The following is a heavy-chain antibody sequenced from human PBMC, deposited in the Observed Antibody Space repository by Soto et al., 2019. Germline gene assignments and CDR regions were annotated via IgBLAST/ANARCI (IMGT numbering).Heavy chain of an antibody. V-gene: IGHV1-46*01. J-gene: IGHJ4*02. D-gene: IGHD1-26*01. Sequence: GASVKVSCKASGYTFTSYYMHWVRQAPGQGLEWMGIINPSGGSTSYAQKFQGRVTMTRDTSTSTVYMELSSLRSEDTAVYYCAREAENGGSYPDVLFDVWGEGTLVTVAS. CDR3: AREAENGGSYPDVLFDV. CDR1: GYTFTSYY. CDR2: INPSGGST.